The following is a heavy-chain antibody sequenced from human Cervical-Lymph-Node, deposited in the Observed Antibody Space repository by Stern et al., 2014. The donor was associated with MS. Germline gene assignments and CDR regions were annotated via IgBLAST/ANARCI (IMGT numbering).Heavy chain of an antibody. Sequence: VQLVQSGAEVKKPGASVKVSCKASGYIFITYSMHWVRQAPGQGLEWMGIVNTSCESRRYAQRFQGRVTMTRDTSTSTVYMELSSLRSDDTAVYYCATGGAAPRYFDLWGRGTLVTVSS. J-gene: IGHJ2*01. CDR3: ATGGAAPRYFDL. D-gene: IGHD3-10*01. CDR1: GYIFITYS. V-gene: IGHV1-46*01. CDR2: VNTSCESR.